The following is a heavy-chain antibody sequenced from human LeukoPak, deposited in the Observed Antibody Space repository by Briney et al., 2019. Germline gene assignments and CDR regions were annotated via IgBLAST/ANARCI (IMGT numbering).Heavy chain of an antibody. CDR1: GFTFSSYA. CDR3: AKDHLRLGYDSSGYYPDY. J-gene: IGHJ4*02. V-gene: IGHV3-23*01. D-gene: IGHD3-22*01. Sequence: PGGSLRLSCAASGFTFSSYAMSWVRQAPGKGLEWVSAISGSGGSTYYADSVKGRFTISRDNSKNTLYLQMNSLRAEDTAVYYCAKDHLRLGYDSSGYYPDYWGQGTLVAVSS. CDR2: ISGSGGST.